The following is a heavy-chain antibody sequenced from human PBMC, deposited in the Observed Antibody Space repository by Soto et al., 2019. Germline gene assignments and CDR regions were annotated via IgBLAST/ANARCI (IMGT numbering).Heavy chain of an antibody. CDR2: VYNSGNT. CDR1: GGSMTGYF. D-gene: IGHD2-8*01. V-gene: IGHV4-4*07. CDR3: ARTHWVSGTEY. J-gene: IGHJ4*02. Sequence: QVQLQESGPGLVKPSETLSLTCSVSGGSMTGYFWTWIRQPAGKGLEWIGHVYNSGNTYYNPSLESRISMAVDTSKMQFSMKVKSVTAADTAVYYCARTHWVSGTEYWGQGTLVTVSS.